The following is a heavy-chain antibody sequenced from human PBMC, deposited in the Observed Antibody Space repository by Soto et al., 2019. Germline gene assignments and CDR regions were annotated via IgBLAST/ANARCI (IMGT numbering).Heavy chain of an antibody. Sequence: QLQLLESGSGLVKPSQTLSLTCAVSGGSISSGGYSWSWIRQPPGKGLEWIGYIYHSVSTYYNPSLKSRDTISVARSNKQFSLRLSSVTAADTAVYCCARVPDYWGQGTLVTVSS. CDR1: GGSISSGGYS. CDR3: ARVPDY. J-gene: IGHJ4*02. V-gene: IGHV4-30-2*01. CDR2: IYHSVST.